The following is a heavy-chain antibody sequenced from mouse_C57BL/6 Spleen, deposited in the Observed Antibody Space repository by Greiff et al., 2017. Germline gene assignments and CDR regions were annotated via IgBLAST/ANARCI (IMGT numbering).Heavy chain of an antibody. CDR3: VRSSSFAY. D-gene: IGHD1-1*01. V-gene: IGHV10-1*01. CDR2: IRSKSNNYAK. CDR1: GFSFNTYA. J-gene: IGHJ3*01. Sequence: EVQLVESGGGLVQPKGSLKLSCAASGFSFNTYAMNWVRQAPGKGLEWVARIRSKSNNYAKSYADSVKDRFTISRDDSESMLYLQMNNLKTEDTSMYYCVRSSSFAYWGHGALVTVAA.